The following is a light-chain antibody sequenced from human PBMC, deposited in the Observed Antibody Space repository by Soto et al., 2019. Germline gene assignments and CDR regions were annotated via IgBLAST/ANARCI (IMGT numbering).Light chain of an antibody. CDR2: DVS. V-gene: IGLV2-11*01. CDR3: CSYAGSYTVS. CDR1: SSDIGGYNF. J-gene: IGLJ2*01. Sequence: QSALAQPRSVSGSPRQSVTISCTGTSSDIGGYNFVSWYQQHPDKAPKLMIYDVSKRPSGVPDRFSGSKSGNTASLTISGLQTEDEADYYCCSYAGSYTVSFGGGTKVTVL.